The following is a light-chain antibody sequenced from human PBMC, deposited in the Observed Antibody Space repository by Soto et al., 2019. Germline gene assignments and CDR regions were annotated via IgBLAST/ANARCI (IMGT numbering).Light chain of an antibody. V-gene: IGKV3-20*01. Sequence: EIVLTQSPGTLSLSPGERATLSCRASQSVSSSYLAWYQQKPGQAPRPLIYGASSRATGIPDRFSGSGSGTDFTLTISRLEPEDFAVYYCQQYGGSRTFGQGTKVDIK. J-gene: IGKJ1*01. CDR3: QQYGGSRT. CDR1: QSVSSSY. CDR2: GAS.